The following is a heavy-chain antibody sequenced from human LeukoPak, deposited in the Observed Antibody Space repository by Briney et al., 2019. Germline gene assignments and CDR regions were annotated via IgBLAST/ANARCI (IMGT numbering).Heavy chain of an antibody. CDR1: GFAFSTYV. J-gene: IGHJ3*02. D-gene: IGHD2-2*01. V-gene: IGHV3-30*02. Sequence: PGGSLRLSCAASGFAFSTYVMHWVRQVPGKGLEWLAFIRNDGNDKYYADSVKGRFTISRNNSRNTLYLQMSSLRAEDTAVYYCVKDSRSWAFDIWGQGTMVTVSS. CDR3: VKDSRSWAFDI. CDR2: IRNDGNDK.